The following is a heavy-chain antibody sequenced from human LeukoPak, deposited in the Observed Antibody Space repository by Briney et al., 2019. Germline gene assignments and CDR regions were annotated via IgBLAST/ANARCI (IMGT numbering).Heavy chain of an antibody. CDR1: GDSISSGDYY. D-gene: IGHD3-22*01. V-gene: IGHV4-61*02. Sequence: SETLSLTCTVSGDSISSGDYYWSRIRQPAGKGLEWIGRISSSGSTNYNPSLKSRVTISVDTSKNQFSLKLSSVTAADTAVYFCARGPYSYDSSGAFDIWGQGTMVTVSS. CDR2: ISSSGST. J-gene: IGHJ3*02. CDR3: ARGPYSYDSSGAFDI.